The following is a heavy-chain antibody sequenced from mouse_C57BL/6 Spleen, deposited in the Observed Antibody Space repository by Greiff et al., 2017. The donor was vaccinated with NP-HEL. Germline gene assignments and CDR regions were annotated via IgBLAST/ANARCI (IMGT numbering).Heavy chain of an antibody. CDR2: ISDGGSYT. D-gene: IGHD2-3*01. CDR1: GFTFSSYA. CDR3: ARDPDGYYVPYAMDY. Sequence: DVKLVESGGGLVKPGGSLKLSCAASGFTFSSYAMSWVRQTPEKRLEWVATISDGGSYTYYPDNVKGRFTISRDNAKNNLYLQMSHLKSEDTAMYYCARDPDGYYVPYAMDYWGQGTSVTVSS. V-gene: IGHV5-4*01. J-gene: IGHJ4*01.